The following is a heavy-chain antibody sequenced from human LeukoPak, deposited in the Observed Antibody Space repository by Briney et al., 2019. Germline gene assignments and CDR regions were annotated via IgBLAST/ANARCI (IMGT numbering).Heavy chain of an antibody. CDR1: GFTFSSYG. D-gene: IGHD3-10*01. CDR2: ISYDGSNK. Sequence: GRSLRLSCAASGFTFSSYGMHWVRQAPGKGLEWVAVISYDGSNKYYADSVKGRFTISRDNSKNTLYLQMNSLRAEDTAVYYCAKSSWAYVSGSYLPDYCGQGTLVTVSS. V-gene: IGHV3-30*18. J-gene: IGHJ4*02. CDR3: AKSSWAYVSGSYLPDY.